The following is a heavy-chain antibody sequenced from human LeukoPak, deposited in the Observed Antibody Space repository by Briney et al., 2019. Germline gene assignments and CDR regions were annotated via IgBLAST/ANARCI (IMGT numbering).Heavy chain of an antibody. Sequence: ASVKVSCKASGGTFSSYAISWVRQAPGQGLEWMAIINPSGDFRSYAQKFQGRLTVTRDMSTRTVCMELSDLRPEDTAVYYCAKDYSGEWEQLTGWWFDPWGQGTLVIVSS. J-gene: IGHJ5*02. CDR2: INPSGDFR. V-gene: IGHV1-46*01. D-gene: IGHD1-26*01. CDR3: AKDYSGEWEQLTGWWFDP. CDR1: GGTFSSYA.